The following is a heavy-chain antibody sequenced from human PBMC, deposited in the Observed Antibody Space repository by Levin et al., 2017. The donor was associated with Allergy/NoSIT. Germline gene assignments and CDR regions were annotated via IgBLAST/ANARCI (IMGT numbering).Heavy chain of an antibody. J-gene: IGHJ5*02. CDR3: ARDKRISGRITIVGGTNWFDP. V-gene: IGHV1-46*01. CDR1: GYTFTSYY. D-gene: IGHD3-3*01. CDR2: INPSGGST. Sequence: ASVKVSCKASGYTFTSYYMHWVRQAPGQGLEWMGIINPSGGSTSYAQKFQGRVTMTRDTSTSTVYMELSSLRSEDTAVYYCARDKRISGRITIVGGTNWFDPWGQGTLVTVSS.